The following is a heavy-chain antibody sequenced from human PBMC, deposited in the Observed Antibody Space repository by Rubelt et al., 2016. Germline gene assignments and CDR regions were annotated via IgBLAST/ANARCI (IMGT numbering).Heavy chain of an antibody. D-gene: IGHD6-13*01. Sequence: QLQLQESGPGLVKPSETLSLTCTVSGGSISSSSYYWGWIRQPPGTGLEWIGSIYSSGSTYYNPSLKSRVTISVDTSKNQFSLKLSSVTAADTAVYYCARQPSYSSSWYFDYWGQGTLVTVSS. CDR3: ARQPSYSSSWYFDY. CDR1: GGSISSSSYY. V-gene: IGHV4-39*01. CDR2: IYSSGST. J-gene: IGHJ4*02.